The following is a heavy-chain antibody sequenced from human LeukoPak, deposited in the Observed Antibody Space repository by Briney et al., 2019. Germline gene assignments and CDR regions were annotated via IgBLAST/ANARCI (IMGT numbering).Heavy chain of an antibody. CDR2: IGTKANSYAT. CDR1: GFTFSGSG. CDR3: TRVWDTSGWYSDAFDI. D-gene: IGHD6-19*01. Sequence: PGGSLKLSCAASGFTFSGSGIHWVRQASGKGLEWVGRIGTKANSYATSYGASVKGRFTISRDDSKNTAHLQMNSLKTEDTAVYYCTRVWDTSGWYSDAFDIWGQGTLVTVSS. J-gene: IGHJ3*02. V-gene: IGHV3-73*01.